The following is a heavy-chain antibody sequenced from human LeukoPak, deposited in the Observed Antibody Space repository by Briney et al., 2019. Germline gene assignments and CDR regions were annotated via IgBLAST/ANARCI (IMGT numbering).Heavy chain of an antibody. Sequence: GESLKISCAASGFIVSSTSMSWVRQAPGKGLEWVSLLYGGGSTYYADSVKGRFTISRDNSKNTLYLQMNSLRAEDTAVYYCARGGSYASFGFDYWGQGTLVTVSS. CDR1: GFIVSSTS. J-gene: IGHJ4*02. V-gene: IGHV3-53*01. CDR2: LYGGGST. CDR3: ARGGSYASFGFDY. D-gene: IGHD1-26*01.